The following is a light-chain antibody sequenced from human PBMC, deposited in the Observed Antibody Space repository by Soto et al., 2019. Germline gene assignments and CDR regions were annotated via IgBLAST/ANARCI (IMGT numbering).Light chain of an antibody. CDR1: QSISTY. V-gene: IGKV1-39*01. CDR3: QQSYSSPIT. CDR2: AAS. J-gene: IGKJ2*01. Sequence: DIRMTQSPSSLSASVGDRVTISCRASQSISTYLNWYRQKPGNAPELLIYAASSLQTGVPSRFSGSGSGTDFTLTISNLQPEDFSSYYCQQSYSSPITFGQGTKLEI.